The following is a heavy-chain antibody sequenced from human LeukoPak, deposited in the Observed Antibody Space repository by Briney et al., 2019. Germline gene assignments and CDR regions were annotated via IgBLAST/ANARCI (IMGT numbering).Heavy chain of an antibody. CDR2: IRSKANSYAT. CDR3: TRRYYQDSSGYYRDDY. D-gene: IGHD3-22*01. J-gene: IGHJ4*02. V-gene: IGHV3-73*01. CDR1: GYTFSGSA. Sequence: GGSLKLSCAACGYTFSGSALLWVRQASGKGLEWVGRIRSKANSYATTYGASVKGRFTISRDDSKNTAYLQMNSLKTEDTAVYYCTRRYYQDSSGYYRDDYWGQGTLVTVSS.